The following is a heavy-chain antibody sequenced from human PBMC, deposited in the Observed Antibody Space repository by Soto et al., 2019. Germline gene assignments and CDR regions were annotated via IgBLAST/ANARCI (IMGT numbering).Heavy chain of an antibody. CDR3: ARDKITGLFDY. CDR1: GGSFSGYY. CDR2: INPSGST. V-gene: IGHV4-34*01. D-gene: IGHD2-8*02. J-gene: IGHJ4*02. Sequence: QVQLQQWGAGLLKPSETLSLTCAVYGGSFSGYYWTWIRQPPGTGLEWIGEINPSGSTNYNPSLKSRVTISVDTSKNQFSLKLTSVTAAYTAVYYCARDKITGLFDYWGQGTLVTVSS.